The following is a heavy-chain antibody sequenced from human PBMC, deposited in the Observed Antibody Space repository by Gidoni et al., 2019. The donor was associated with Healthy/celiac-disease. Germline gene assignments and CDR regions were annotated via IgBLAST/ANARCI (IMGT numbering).Heavy chain of an antibody. J-gene: IGHJ4*02. CDR2: ISGSGGST. V-gene: IGHV3-23*01. D-gene: IGHD2-2*01. CDR1: GFTFSSSA. Sequence: EVQLLEAWGGVGQPGGSLRRSSAASGFTFSSSALSWVRPAPGKGLEWVSSISGSGGSTYYADSVKGRFTMSRDNSKNTLYLQLNSLRAEDTAVYYCAKGLVYFDYWGQGTLVTVSS. CDR3: AKGLVYFDY.